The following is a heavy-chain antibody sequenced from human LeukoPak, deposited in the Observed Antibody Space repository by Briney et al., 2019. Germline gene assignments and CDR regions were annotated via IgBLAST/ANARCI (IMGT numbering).Heavy chain of an antibody. CDR1: GFTFDDYA. CDR3: AKDIGSSTSPYYYGMDV. V-gene: IGHV3-9*01. Sequence: SGGSLRLSCAASGFTFDDYAIHWVRQAPGKGLEWVSGISWNSGSIGYADSVKGRFTISRDNAKNSLYLRMNSLRAEDTALYYCAKDIGSSTSPYYYGMDVWGQGTTVTVSS. J-gene: IGHJ6*02. D-gene: IGHD2-2*01. CDR2: ISWNSGSI.